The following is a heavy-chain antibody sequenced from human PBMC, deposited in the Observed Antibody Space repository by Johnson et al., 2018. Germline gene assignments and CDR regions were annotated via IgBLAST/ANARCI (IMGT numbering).Heavy chain of an antibody. CDR3: GRVGYKLGHGE. J-gene: IGHJ1*01. CDR1: GLTFSAYW. CDR2: SNGDGSST. Sequence: VQLQESGGGLVQPGGSLRLSCAASGLTFSAYWMHWVRQPQGKGLVWVSHSNGDGSSTAYADSVKGHFTNSRDNAKNTLYLQMNSLRVEDTAMYYCGRVGYKLGHGEWGQGTLVTFSS. D-gene: IGHD4-17*01. V-gene: IGHV3-74*01.